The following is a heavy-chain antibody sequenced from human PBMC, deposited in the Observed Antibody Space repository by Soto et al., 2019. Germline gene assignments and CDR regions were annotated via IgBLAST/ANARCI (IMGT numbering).Heavy chain of an antibody. Sequence: GASVKVSCKASGGTFSSYAISWVRQAPGQGLEWMGGIIPIFGTANYAQKFQGRVTITADESTSTAYMELSSLRSEDTAVYYCAREEAGIAVAGTLGYNWFDPWGQGTLVTVPQ. CDR2: IIPIFGTA. CDR3: AREEAGIAVAGTLGYNWFDP. V-gene: IGHV1-69*13. D-gene: IGHD6-19*01. CDR1: GGTFSSYA. J-gene: IGHJ5*02.